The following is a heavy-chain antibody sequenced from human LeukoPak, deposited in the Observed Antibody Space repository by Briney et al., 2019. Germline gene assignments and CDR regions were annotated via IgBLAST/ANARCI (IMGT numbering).Heavy chain of an antibody. Sequence: PGRPLRLSCAASGFTFRSYVMHWVRQAPGKGLEWVALISYDGSNKDYTDSVKGRFTISRDNSKNTLYLQLNSLRAEDTAVYYCVWDYGDYVMDVWGLGTTVIVTS. CDR1: GFTFRSYV. D-gene: IGHD4-17*01. V-gene: IGHV3-30*03. CDR3: VWDYGDYVMDV. J-gene: IGHJ6*02. CDR2: ISYDGSNK.